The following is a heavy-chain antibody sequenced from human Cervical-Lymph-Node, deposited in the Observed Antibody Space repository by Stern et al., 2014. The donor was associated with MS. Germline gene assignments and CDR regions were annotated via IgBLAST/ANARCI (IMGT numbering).Heavy chain of an antibody. CDR2: INPRRGST. CDR3: ARDEMGSDPSGYYYGGLDY. J-gene: IGHJ4*02. Sequence: VQLEESGAEVKKPGASVKVSCKASGYNFTNNYMQWVRQATGQGLEWMGTINPRRGSTFYAQKFQGRLTMTRDTSASTIYMDLSSLRSEDTAVYCARDEMGSDPSGYYYGGLDYWGQGTLVTVSS. V-gene: IGHV1-46*01. D-gene: IGHD3-22*01. CDR1: GYNFTNNY.